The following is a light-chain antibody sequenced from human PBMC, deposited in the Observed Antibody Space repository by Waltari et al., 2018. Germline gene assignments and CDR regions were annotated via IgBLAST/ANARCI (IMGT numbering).Light chain of an antibody. Sequence: DIQLTQSPSSVSASVGDTVTIACRARQAISNKLAWYQQRAGKAPKLLIFAASTLQGGVPSRFSGSGSGTDFTLTINSLQPEDFATYYCQEANSFPRATFGGGTK. CDR2: AAS. CDR1: QAISNK. J-gene: IGKJ4*01. V-gene: IGKV1-12*01. CDR3: QEANSFPRAT.